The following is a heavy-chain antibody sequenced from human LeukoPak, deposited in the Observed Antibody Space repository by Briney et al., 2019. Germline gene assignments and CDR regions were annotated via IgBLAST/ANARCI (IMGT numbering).Heavy chain of an antibody. V-gene: IGHV3-30*18. Sequence: GGSLRLSCAASGFTFSSYGMHWVRQAPGKGLEWVAVISYDGSNKYYADSVKGRFTISRDNSKNKLYLQMNSLRAEDTAVYYCAKTAAGNYYFDYWGQGTLVTVSS. CDR1: GFTFSSYG. D-gene: IGHD6-13*01. CDR3: AKTAAGNYYFDY. J-gene: IGHJ4*02. CDR2: ISYDGSNK.